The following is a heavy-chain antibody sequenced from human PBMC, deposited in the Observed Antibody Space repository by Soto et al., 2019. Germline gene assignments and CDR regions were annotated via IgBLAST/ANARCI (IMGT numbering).Heavy chain of an antibody. CDR2: INHSGST. J-gene: IGHJ4*02. V-gene: IGHV4-34*01. D-gene: IGHD3-10*01. CDR3: ARSYYYGSGSPXY. Sequence: SETLSLTCAVYGGSFSGYYWSWIRQPPGKGLEWIGEINHSGSTNYNPSLKSRVTISVDTSKNQFSLKLSSVTAADTAVYYCARSYYYGSGSPXYWGQGTLVXVSS. CDR1: GGSFSGYY.